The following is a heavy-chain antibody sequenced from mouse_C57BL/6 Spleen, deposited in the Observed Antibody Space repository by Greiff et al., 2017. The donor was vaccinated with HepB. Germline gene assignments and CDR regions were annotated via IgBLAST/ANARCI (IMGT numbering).Heavy chain of an antibody. CDR3: AMGSNYWYFDY. CDR2: INPYNGGT. Sequence: EVQLQQSGPVLVKPGASVKMSCKASGYTFTDYYMNWVKQSHGKSLEWIGVINPYNGGTSYNQKFKGKATLTVDKSSSTAYMELNSLTSEDSAVYYCAMGSNYWYFDYWGQGTTLTVSS. J-gene: IGHJ2*01. V-gene: IGHV1-19*01. D-gene: IGHD2-5*01. CDR1: GYTFTDYY.